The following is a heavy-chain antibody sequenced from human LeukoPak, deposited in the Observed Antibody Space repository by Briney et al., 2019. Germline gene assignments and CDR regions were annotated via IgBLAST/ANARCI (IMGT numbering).Heavy chain of an antibody. CDR1: GGSISSTGYY. D-gene: IGHD5-12*01. CDR3: ARVYGGYDFNYYYYYMDV. V-gene: IGHV4-61*02. J-gene: IGHJ6*03. CDR2: IYPRGTT. Sequence: SQTLSLTCTVSGGSISSTGYYWTWVRRPAGKGLEWIGRIYPRGTTLYNPSLKSRVTLSVDASKNQFSLRLTSVTAADTAVYYCARVYGGYDFNYYYYYMDVWGKGTTVTISS.